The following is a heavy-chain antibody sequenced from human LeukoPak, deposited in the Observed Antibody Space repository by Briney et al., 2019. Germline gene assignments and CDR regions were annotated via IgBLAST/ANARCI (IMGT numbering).Heavy chain of an antibody. CDR3: ARDPYSSSWSYGMDV. CDR1: GFTFSSYW. CDR2: IKQDGSEK. Sequence: PGGSLRLSCTASGFTFSSYWMSWVRQTPEKGLEWVANIKQDGSEKVYVDSVKGRFTISRDNAKSSLYLQMNSLRAEDTAVHYCARDPYSSSWSYGMDVWGQGTTVTVSS. J-gene: IGHJ6*02. V-gene: IGHV3-7*05. D-gene: IGHD6-13*01.